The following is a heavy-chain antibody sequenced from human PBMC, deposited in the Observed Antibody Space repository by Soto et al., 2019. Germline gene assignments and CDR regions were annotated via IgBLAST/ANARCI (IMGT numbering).Heavy chain of an antibody. Sequence: QVQLVESGGGVVQPGRSLRLSCAASGFTFRSYAMHWVRQAPGKGLEWVAVISYDGSNKYYADSVKGRFTISRDNSKNTLYLQMNSLRAEDTAVYYCARDPFMTTVLEFDYWGQGTLVTVSS. J-gene: IGHJ4*02. CDR3: ARDPFMTTVLEFDY. CDR2: ISYDGSNK. D-gene: IGHD4-17*01. CDR1: GFTFRSYA. V-gene: IGHV3-30-3*01.